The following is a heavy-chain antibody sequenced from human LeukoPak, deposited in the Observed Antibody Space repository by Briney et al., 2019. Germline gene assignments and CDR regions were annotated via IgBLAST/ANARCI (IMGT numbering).Heavy chain of an antibody. Sequence: SETLSLTCAVYGGSFNGYYWSWIRQPPGKGLEWIGEINHSGSTNYNPSLKSRVTISVDTSKNQFSLKLSSVTAADTAVYFCARGYQLGSYLWFDPWGQGTLVTVSS. CDR1: GGSFNGYY. D-gene: IGHD2-2*01. CDR2: INHSGST. CDR3: ARGYQLGSYLWFDP. J-gene: IGHJ5*02. V-gene: IGHV4-34*01.